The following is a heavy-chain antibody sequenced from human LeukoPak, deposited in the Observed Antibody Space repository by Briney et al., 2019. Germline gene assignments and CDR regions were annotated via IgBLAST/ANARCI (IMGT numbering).Heavy chain of an antibody. CDR2: ISYDGSNK. J-gene: IGHJ6*02. CDR1: GFTFSSYA. V-gene: IGHV3-30-3*01. Sequence: GGSLRLSCAASGFTFSSYAMHWVRQAPGKGLEWVAVISYDGSNKYYADSVKGRFTISRDNSKNTLYLQMNSLRAEGTAVYYCAREIYDSSGYYLGYYYYGMDVWGQGTTVTVSS. D-gene: IGHD3-22*01. CDR3: AREIYDSSGYYLGYYYYGMDV.